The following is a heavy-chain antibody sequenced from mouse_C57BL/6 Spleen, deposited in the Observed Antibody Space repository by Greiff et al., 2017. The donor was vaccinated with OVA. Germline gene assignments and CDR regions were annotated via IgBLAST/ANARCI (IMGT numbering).Heavy chain of an antibody. CDR1: GYTFTSYW. V-gene: IGHV1-61*01. Sequence: QVQLKQPGAELVRPGSSVKLSCKASGYTFTSYWMDWVKQRPGQGLEWIGNIYPSDSETHYNQKFKDKATLTVDKSSSTAYMQLSSLTSEDSAVYYCARLYSKGAMDYWGQGTSVTVSS. D-gene: IGHD1-1*01. J-gene: IGHJ4*01. CDR2: IYPSDSET. CDR3: ARLYSKGAMDY.